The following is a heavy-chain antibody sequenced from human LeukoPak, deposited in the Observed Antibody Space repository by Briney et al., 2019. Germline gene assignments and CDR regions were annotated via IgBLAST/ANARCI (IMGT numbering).Heavy chain of an antibody. CDR2: INHSGST. Sequence: SETLSLTCAVYGGSFSGYYWSWIRQPPGKGLEWIGEINHSGSTNYNPSLKSRVTISVDTSKNQFSLKLSSVTAADTAVYYGARGRGITMIVVVIAYFDYWGQGTLVTVSS. D-gene: IGHD3-22*01. CDR1: GGSFSGYY. CDR3: ARGRGITMIVVVIAYFDY. J-gene: IGHJ4*02. V-gene: IGHV4-34*01.